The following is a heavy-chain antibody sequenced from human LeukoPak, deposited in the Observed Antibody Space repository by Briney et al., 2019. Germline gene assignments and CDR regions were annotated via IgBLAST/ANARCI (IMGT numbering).Heavy chain of an antibody. Sequence: GESLKISCKGSGYSFTSYWIGWVRQMPGKGLEWMGIIYPGDSDTRYSPSFQGQVTISADKSISTAYLQWSSLKASDTAMYYCARYILLSSSWYYFDYWGQGTLVTVPS. CDR2: IYPGDSDT. D-gene: IGHD6-13*01. CDR3: ARYILLSSSWYYFDY. CDR1: GYSFTSYW. J-gene: IGHJ4*02. V-gene: IGHV5-51*01.